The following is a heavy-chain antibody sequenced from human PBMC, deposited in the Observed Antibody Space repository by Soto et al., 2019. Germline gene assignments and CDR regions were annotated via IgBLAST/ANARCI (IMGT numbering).Heavy chain of an antibody. V-gene: IGHV3-23*01. J-gene: IGHJ2*01. CDR3: AKEPVAPAWYFEL. CDR2: ISGSGIST. CDR1: GFTFRSYA. Sequence: DVQLLESGGGLVQPGGSLRLSCAASGFTFRSYAMSWVRQAPGKGLEWVSGISGSGISTHYADSVKGRFTFSRDNPKNTLSLQMNSLRAEDTAVYNCAKEPVAPAWYFELWGRGTRVTVSS.